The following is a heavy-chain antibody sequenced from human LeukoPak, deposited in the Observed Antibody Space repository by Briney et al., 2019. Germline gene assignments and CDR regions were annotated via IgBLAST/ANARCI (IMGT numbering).Heavy chain of an antibody. Sequence: GGSLRLSCAASGFTFSSYAMHWVRQAPGKGLEWVAVISYDGSNKYYADSVKGRFTISRDNSKNTLYLQMNSLRAEDTAVYYCARDYLPKYSSGWYDQGNWFDPWGQGTLVTVSS. D-gene: IGHD6-19*01. CDR1: GFTFSSYA. V-gene: IGHV3-30*04. CDR2: ISYDGSNK. CDR3: ARDYLPKYSSGWYDQGNWFDP. J-gene: IGHJ5*02.